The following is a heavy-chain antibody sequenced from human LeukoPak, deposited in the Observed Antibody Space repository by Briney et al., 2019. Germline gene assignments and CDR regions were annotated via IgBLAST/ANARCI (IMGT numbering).Heavy chain of an antibody. CDR2: IYTSGST. V-gene: IGHV4-4*07. Sequence: SETLSLTCTVSGGSISSYYWSWIRQPAGKGLEWIGRIYTSGSTNYNPSLKSRVTMSVDTSKNQFSLKLSSVTAADTAVYYCARHYRKKIIVAKKVYFDFWGQGTLVTVSS. J-gene: IGHJ4*02. CDR3: ARHYRKKIIVAKKVYFDF. CDR1: GGSISSYY. D-gene: IGHD3-22*01.